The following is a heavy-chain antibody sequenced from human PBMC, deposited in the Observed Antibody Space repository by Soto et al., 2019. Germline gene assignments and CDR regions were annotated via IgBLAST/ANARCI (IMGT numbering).Heavy chain of an antibody. CDR2: ISYDGTNK. Sequence: LSLSCAASGFSFSISPMHWVRQAPGKGPEWVALISYDGTNKFYADSVKGRFTISRDNSKSTLYLQVDSLRPEDAAVYYCARDPKTSGGQHWAFNYFDSWGQGTLVTVSS. CDR3: ARDPKTSGGQHWAFNYFDS. CDR1: GFSFSISP. V-gene: IGHV3-30-3*01. J-gene: IGHJ4*02. D-gene: IGHD7-27*01.